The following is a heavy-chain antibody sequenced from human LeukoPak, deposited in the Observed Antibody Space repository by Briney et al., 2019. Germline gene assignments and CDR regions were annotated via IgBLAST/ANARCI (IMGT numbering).Heavy chain of an antibody. D-gene: IGHD3-22*01. V-gene: IGHV4-30-4*01. J-gene: IGHJ5*02. CDR3: ARPYYYDSRIDP. CDR1: GGSISSGDCY. CDR2: MYYSGST. Sequence: SETLSLTCSVSGGSISSGDCYWSWIRQPPGKGLEWIAYMYYSGSTYYNPSLKSRVTMSADTSKNQLSLKLSSVTAADTAVYYCARPYYYDSRIDPWGQGILVTVSS.